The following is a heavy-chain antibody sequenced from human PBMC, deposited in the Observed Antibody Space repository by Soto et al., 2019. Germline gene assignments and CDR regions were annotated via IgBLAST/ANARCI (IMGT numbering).Heavy chain of an antibody. CDR2: TSNSGST. CDR1: GGSFTSSGYY. CDR3: ARGGGSTKVDY. V-gene: IGHV4-31*03. D-gene: IGHD2-2*01. Sequence: QVQLHESGPGLVKPSQTLSLTCTVSGGSFTSSGYYWSWIRQHPGEGLEWIGFTSNSGSTSYNPSLKSRVTISVDTSSNQFSLNLKSVTAADTAVYYCARGGGSTKVDYWGQGTLVTVSP. J-gene: IGHJ4*02.